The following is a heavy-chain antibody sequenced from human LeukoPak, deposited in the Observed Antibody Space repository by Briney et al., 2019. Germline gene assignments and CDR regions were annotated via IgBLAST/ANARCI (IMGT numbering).Heavy chain of an antibody. CDR3: AGAGGSTGWYSFDY. CDR2: IGTAGDT. CDR1: GFTFSRYD. D-gene: IGHD6-19*01. Sequence: GGSLRLSCAASGFTFSRYDMHWVRQVTGKGLEWVSAIGTAGDTYCPGSVKGRFTISRENAKNSLYLQMNSLRAEDTAVYYCAGAGGSTGWYSFDYWGQGTLVTVSS. J-gene: IGHJ4*02. V-gene: IGHV3-13*01.